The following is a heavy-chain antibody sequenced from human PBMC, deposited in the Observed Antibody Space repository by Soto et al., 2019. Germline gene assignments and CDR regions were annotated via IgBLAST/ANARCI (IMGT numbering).Heavy chain of an antibody. D-gene: IGHD6-13*01. Sequence: QVQLVQSGAEVKKPGSSVKVSCKASGGTFSNYAISWVRQAPGQGLEWMGGIIPIFGTTNYEQRFQGRVTITAHESTSTAYMELSSLRSEDTAVYYCARVSSSWYKDYFDYWGQGTLVTVSS. CDR3: ARVSSSWYKDYFDY. J-gene: IGHJ4*02. V-gene: IGHV1-69*12. CDR2: IIPIFGTT. CDR1: GGTFSNYA.